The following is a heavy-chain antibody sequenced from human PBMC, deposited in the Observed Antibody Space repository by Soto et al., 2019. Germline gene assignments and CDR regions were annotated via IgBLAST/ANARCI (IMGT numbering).Heavy chain of an antibody. J-gene: IGHJ4*02. CDR1: GFSFRSYG. CDR3: VVDTTGLLDY. D-gene: IGHD5-18*01. V-gene: IGHV3-33*03. CDR2: IWYDGNKK. Sequence: PGGSLRLSCAASGFSFRSYGMHRVRQAPGKGLEWVAVIWYDGNKKYYGDSVRGRFTISRDNSQNTLYLEMNSLRAEDTAVYYCVVDTTGLLDYWGQGTLVTVSS.